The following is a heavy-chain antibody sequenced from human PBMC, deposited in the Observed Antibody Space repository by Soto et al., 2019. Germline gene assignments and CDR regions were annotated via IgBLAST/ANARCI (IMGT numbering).Heavy chain of an antibody. CDR3: ARDRGRAAAGTLEVYYYYGMDV. D-gene: IGHD6-13*01. CDR1: GGSISSYY. CDR2: IYYSGST. Sequence: SETLSLTCTVSGGSISSYYWSWIRQPPGKGLERIGYIYYSGSTNYNPSLKSRVTISVDTSKNQFSLKLSSVTAADTAVYYCARDRGRAAAGTLEVYYYYGMDVWGQGTTVTVYS. V-gene: IGHV4-59*01. J-gene: IGHJ6*02.